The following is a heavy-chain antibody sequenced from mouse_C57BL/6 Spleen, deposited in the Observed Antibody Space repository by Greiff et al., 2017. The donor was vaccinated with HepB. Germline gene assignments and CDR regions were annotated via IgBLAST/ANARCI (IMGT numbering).Heavy chain of an antibody. CDR1: GYSFTGYY. CDR2: INPSTGGT. V-gene: IGHV1-42*01. J-gene: IGHJ1*03. Sequence: VQLQQSGPELVKPGASVKISCKASGYSFTGYYMNWVKQSPEKSLEWIGEINPSTGGTTYNQKFKAKATLTVDKSASPAYMQLKRLTSEDSAVYYCARTPTAVVAYWYFDVWGTGTTVTVSS. D-gene: IGHD1-1*01. CDR3: ARTPTAVVAYWYFDV.